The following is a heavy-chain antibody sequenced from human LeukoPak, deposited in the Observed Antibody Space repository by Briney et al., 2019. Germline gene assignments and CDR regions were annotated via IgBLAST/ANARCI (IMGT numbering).Heavy chain of an antibody. CDR1: GFTFSSYG. Sequence: GGSLRLSCAASGFTFSSYGMHWVRQAPGKGLEWVAFIRYDGSNKYYADSVKGRFTVSRDNAKNSVYLQMNSLRAEDTAVYYCARGLNWNYGWFDPWGQGTLVTVSS. V-gene: IGHV3-30*02. D-gene: IGHD1-7*01. CDR3: ARGLNWNYGWFDP. J-gene: IGHJ5*02. CDR2: IRYDGSNK.